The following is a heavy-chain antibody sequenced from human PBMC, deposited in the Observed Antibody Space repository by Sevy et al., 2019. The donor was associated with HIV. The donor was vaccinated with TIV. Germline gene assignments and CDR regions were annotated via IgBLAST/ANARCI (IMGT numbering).Heavy chain of an antibody. Sequence: SETLFLTCTVSGGCITSLYWNWIRQPPGKGLESIANIYYNGHINYNPSLKSRVTLSLDTSKNQFSLRLSSVTAADTAMYYCAGENAWGRGYSWGQGTLVTVSS. CDR1: GGCITSLY. J-gene: IGHJ4*02. CDR3: AGENAWGRGYS. D-gene: IGHD1-26*01. CDR2: IYYNGHI. V-gene: IGHV4-59*08.